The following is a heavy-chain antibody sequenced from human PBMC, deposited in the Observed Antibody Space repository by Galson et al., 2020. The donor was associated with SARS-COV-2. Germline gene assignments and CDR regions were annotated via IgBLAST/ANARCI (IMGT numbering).Heavy chain of an antibody. J-gene: IGHJ4*02. CDR3: AEYYYDSSGSPRFDY. V-gene: IGHV1-69*13. CDR1: GGTFSSYA. CDR2: IIPIFGTA. Sequence: SVKVSCKASGGTFSSYAISWVRQAPGQGLEWMGGIIPIFGTANYAQKFQGRVTITADESTSTAYMELSSLRSEDTAVYYCAEYYYDSSGSPRFDYWGQGTLVTVSS. D-gene: IGHD3-22*01.